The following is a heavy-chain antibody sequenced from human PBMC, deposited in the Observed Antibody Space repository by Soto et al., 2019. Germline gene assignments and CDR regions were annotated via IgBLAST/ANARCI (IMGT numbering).Heavy chain of an antibody. CDR2: ISGSGGST. CDR1: GFTFSSYA. D-gene: IGHD3-22*01. V-gene: IGHV3-23*01. Sequence: PGGSLRLSCAASGFTFSSYAMSWVRQAPGKGLEWVSAISGSGGSTYYADSVKGRFTISRDNSKNTLYLQMNSLRAEDTAVYYCAKGSGYYDSSGYYYDYWGQGTLVTVSS. CDR3: AKGSGYYDSSGYYYDY. J-gene: IGHJ4*02.